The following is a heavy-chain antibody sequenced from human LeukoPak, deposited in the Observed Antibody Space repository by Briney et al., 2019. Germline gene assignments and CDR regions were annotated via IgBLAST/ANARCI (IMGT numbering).Heavy chain of an antibody. CDR3: AKDQRDGGNGY. D-gene: IGHD4-23*01. J-gene: IGHJ4*02. CDR2: ISGSGGST. Sequence: PGGSLRLSCAASGFTFDDYAMHWVRQAPGKGLEWVSAISGSGGSTYYADSVKGRFTISRDNSKNTLYLQMNSLRAEDTAVYYCAKDQRDGGNGYWGQGTLVTVSS. V-gene: IGHV3-23*01. CDR1: GFTFDDYA.